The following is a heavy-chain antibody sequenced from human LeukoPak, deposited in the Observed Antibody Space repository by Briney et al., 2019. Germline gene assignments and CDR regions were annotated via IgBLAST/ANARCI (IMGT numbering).Heavy chain of an antibody. Sequence: SVKVSCKASGGTFSSYAISWVRQAPGQGLEWMGRIIPILGIANYAQKFQGRVTITADKSTSTAYMEPSSLRSEDTAVYYCARDLIAARPVAPFDYWGQGTLVTVSS. CDR2: IIPILGIA. D-gene: IGHD6-6*01. J-gene: IGHJ4*02. CDR1: GGTFSSYA. CDR3: ARDLIAARPVAPFDY. V-gene: IGHV1-69*04.